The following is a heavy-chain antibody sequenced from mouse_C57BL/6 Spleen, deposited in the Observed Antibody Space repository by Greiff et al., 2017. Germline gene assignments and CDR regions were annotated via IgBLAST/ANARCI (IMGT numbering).Heavy chain of an antibody. CDR3: AGEYYGSSYLYWYVGG. J-gene: IGHJ1*03. Sequence: VQLQQSGPELVKPGDSVKISCKASGYTFTDYCMNWVMQSHGKSLEWIGRINPYNGATFYNEKFKGKATLAVDKSSSTAHMELRSLKSEDSAVYYCAGEYYGSSYLYWYVGGRGTAATVTV. V-gene: IGHV1-20*01. D-gene: IGHD1-1*01. CDR2: INPYNGAT. CDR1: GYTFTDYC.